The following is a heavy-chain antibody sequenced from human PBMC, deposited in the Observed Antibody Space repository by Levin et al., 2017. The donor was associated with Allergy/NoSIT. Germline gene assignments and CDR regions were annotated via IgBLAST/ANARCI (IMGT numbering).Heavy chain of an antibody. CDR2: IYPGDSDT. Sequence: GESLKISCKGSGYSFTSYWIGWVRQMPGKGLEWMGIIYPGDSDTRYSPSFQGQVTISADKSISTAYLQWSSLKASDTAMYYCARQRIAVAGTDYYYYYMDVWGKGTTVTVSS. CDR1: GYSFTSYW. CDR3: ARQRIAVAGTDYYYYYMDV. J-gene: IGHJ6*03. D-gene: IGHD6-19*01. V-gene: IGHV5-51*01.